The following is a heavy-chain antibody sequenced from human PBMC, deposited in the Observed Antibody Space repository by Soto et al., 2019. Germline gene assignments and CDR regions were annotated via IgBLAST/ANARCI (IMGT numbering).Heavy chain of an antibody. J-gene: IGHJ4*02. CDR1: GGSISSYY. V-gene: IGHV4-59*08. CDR2: IYYSGST. Sequence: QVQLQESGPGLVKPSETLSLTCTVTGGSISSYYWSWIRQPPGKGLEWIGYIYYSGSTNYNSSLTSRVTISVDTSKNLFSLMLNSMTAADTAVYYCARHNYGSGSTYFDYWGQGTLVTVSS. D-gene: IGHD3-10*01. CDR3: ARHNYGSGSTYFDY.